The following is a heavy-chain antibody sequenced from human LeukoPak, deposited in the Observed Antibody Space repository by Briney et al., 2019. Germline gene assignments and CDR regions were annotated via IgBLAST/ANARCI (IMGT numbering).Heavy chain of an antibody. V-gene: IGHV4-59*01. J-gene: IGHJ6*02. D-gene: IGHD2-15*01. CDR1: GGSISSYY. CDR3: ARDNPPYCSGGSCYSSNYYYGMDV. Sequence: SETLSLTCTVSGGSISSYYWSWIRQPPGKGLEWIGYIYYSGSTNYNPSLKSRVTISVDTSKNQFSVKLSSVTAADTAVYYCARDNPPYCSGGSCYSSNYYYGMDVWGQGTTVTVSS. CDR2: IYYSGST.